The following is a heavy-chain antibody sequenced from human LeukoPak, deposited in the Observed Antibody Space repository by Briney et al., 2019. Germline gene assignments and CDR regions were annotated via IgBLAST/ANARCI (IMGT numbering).Heavy chain of an antibody. Sequence: ASVNVSCKTSGYTFTNFYMHWVRQAPGQGLEWMGGIIPIFGTANYAQKFQGRVTITADESTSTAYMELSSLRSEDTAVYYCAREGCSSTSCRSSHWYFDLWGRGTLVTVSS. CDR2: IIPIFGTA. J-gene: IGHJ2*01. CDR1: GYTFTNFY. D-gene: IGHD2-2*01. V-gene: IGHV1-69*13. CDR3: AREGCSSTSCRSSHWYFDL.